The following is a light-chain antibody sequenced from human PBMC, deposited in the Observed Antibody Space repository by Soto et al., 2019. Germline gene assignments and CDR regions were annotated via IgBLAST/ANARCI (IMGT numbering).Light chain of an antibody. CDR2: AAS. V-gene: IGKV1-27*01. CDR3: QKYDSAPSLT. J-gene: IGKJ4*01. CDR1: QGISSV. Sequence: DIQMTQSPSSLSASVGDRVTVTCRASQGISSVLAWYQQKPGKVPKLLIYAASTLQPGVPSRFSGSGYGTDFTLTISSLQPEDVATYYCQKYDSAPSLTFGGGTKVEIK.